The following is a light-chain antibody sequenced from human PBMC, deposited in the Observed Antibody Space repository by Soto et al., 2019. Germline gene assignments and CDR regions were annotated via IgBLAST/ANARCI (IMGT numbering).Light chain of an antibody. V-gene: IGKV3-15*01. CDR3: KQDTNRWT. Sequence: EIVMTQSPATLSGSPGERATLSCRASQSVSNNLAWYQKKPGQAPSLLIYGASTRASGIPARFSGSGSGTEFNLTISCLQSEYFAVYYCKQDTNRWTFGQGTRVEIK. CDR1: QSVSNN. CDR2: GAS. J-gene: IGKJ1*01.